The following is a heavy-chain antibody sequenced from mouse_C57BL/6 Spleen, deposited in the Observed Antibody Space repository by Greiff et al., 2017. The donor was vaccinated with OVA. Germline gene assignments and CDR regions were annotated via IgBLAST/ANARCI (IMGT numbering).Heavy chain of an antibody. CDR1: GYTFTSYW. D-gene: IGHD2-4*01. Sequence: VQLQQSGTVLARPGASVKMSCKTSGYTFTSYWMHWVKQRPGQGLEWIGAIYPGNSDTSYNQKFKGKAKLTAVTSASTAYMELSSLTNEDSAVYYCTRKGDYDLDYFDYWGQGTTLTVSS. V-gene: IGHV1-5*01. CDR3: TRKGDYDLDYFDY. J-gene: IGHJ2*01. CDR2: IYPGNSDT.